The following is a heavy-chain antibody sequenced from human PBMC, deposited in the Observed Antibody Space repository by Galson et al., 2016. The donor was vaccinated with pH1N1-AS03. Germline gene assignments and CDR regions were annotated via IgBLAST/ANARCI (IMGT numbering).Heavy chain of an antibody. V-gene: IGHV1-3*01. CDR2: IIAGNGNT. D-gene: IGHD5-18*01. Sequence: SVKVSCKASGYSFSNYAIHWLRQAPGRSPEWMGWIIAGNGNTKYSQNLQGRVTLTRDTSANTTYLELNSLRSEDTATYYCARWGPQTAMETWGQGTLVTVSA. CDR3: ARWGPQTAMET. J-gene: IGHJ4*02. CDR1: GYSFSNYA.